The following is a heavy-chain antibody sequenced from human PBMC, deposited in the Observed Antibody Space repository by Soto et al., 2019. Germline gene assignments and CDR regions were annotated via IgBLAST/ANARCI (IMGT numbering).Heavy chain of an antibody. Sequence: GGSLRLSCAASGFTFSSYAMHWVRQAPGKGLEWVAVISYDGSNKYYADSVKGRFTISRDNSKNTLYLQMNSLRAEDTAVYYCARVGIQLYNYFDYWGQGTLVTVSS. CDR1: GFTFSSYA. CDR2: ISYDGSNK. J-gene: IGHJ4*02. V-gene: IGHV3-30-3*01. D-gene: IGHD5-18*01. CDR3: ARVGIQLYNYFDY.